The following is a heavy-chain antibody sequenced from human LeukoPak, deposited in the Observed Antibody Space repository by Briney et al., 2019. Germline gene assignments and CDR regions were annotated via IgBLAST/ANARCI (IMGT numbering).Heavy chain of an antibody. J-gene: IGHJ4*02. Sequence: PSETLSLTCAVYAGPFSGYYGRWIRQPPGKGLEWIGEINHSGSTNYNPSLKSRVTISVDTSKNQFSLKLSSVTAAGTAVYYCAGISIAAAAYYWGQGTLVTVSS. CDR3: AGISIAAAAYY. V-gene: IGHV4-34*01. CDR1: AGPFSGYY. CDR2: INHSGST. D-gene: IGHD6-13*01.